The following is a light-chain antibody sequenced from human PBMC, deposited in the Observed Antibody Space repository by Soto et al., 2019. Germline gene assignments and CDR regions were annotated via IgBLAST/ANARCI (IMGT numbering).Light chain of an antibody. J-gene: IGKJ3*01. CDR2: AAS. V-gene: IGKV1-27*01. CDR3: QKYNSATFT. Sequence: DIQMTQSPSSLSASVGDRVTIPCRASQGIRNFLAWYQQKPGKVPKLLIYAASTLQSGVPSRFSGSGSGTDFTLTISSLQPEDIAPSDCQKYNSATFTCGRGTQVDIK. CDR1: QGIRNF.